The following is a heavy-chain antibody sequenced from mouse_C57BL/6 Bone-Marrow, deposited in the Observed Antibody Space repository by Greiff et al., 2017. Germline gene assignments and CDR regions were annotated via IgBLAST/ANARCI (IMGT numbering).Heavy chain of an antibody. CDR3: ARDYGSSYWYFDV. J-gene: IGHJ1*03. D-gene: IGHD1-1*01. Sequence: VQLQQSGPELVKPGASVKLSCKASGYTFTSYDLNWVKPRPGQGLEWIGWLYPSDGSTKYNEKFKGKATLTVDTSCSTAYLEIHSLTSEDSAVYFCARDYGSSYWYFDVWGTGTTGTVSS. CDR1: GYTFTSYD. V-gene: IGHV1-85*01. CDR2: LYPSDGST.